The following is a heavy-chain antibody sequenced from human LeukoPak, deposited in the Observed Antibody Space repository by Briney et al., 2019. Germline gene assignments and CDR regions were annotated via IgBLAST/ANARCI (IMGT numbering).Heavy chain of an antibody. J-gene: IGHJ5*02. D-gene: IGHD6-19*01. CDR2: INGDGSGT. CDR3: ARDLGSGRNWFDP. Sequence: GGSLRLSCGASGFSFSDFWMHWVRQAPGKGLVWVSRINGDGSGTSYADSMKGRFSISRDNSKNTLYLQMNSLRAEDTAVYYCARDLGSGRNWFDPWGQGTLVTVSS. CDR1: GFSFSDFW. V-gene: IGHV3-74*01.